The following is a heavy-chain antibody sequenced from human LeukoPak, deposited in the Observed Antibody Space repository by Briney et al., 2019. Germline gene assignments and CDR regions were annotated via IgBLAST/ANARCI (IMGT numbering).Heavy chain of an antibody. CDR2: IYNSGST. D-gene: IGHD3-3*01. CDR3: ARQIPAGKVLRFLETRFDP. CDR1: GGSINNYY. Sequence: SETLSLTCNVSGGSINNYYCSWIRQPPGKGLEWIAYIYNSGSTSSNPSLKTQVPISVDTSTTQHSLTLTPRTAADTAVYYCARQIPAGKVLRFLETRFDPWGQGTLVTVSS. J-gene: IGHJ5*02. V-gene: IGHV4-59*08.